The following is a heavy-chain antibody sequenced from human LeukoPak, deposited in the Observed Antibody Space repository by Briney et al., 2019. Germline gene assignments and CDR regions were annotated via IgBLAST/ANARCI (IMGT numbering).Heavy chain of an antibody. CDR2: ISTSGSTK. CDR1: GFTFSSFE. V-gene: IGHV3-48*03. Sequence: GGSLRLSCAASGFTFSSFEMNWVRQAPGKGLEWLSHISTSGSTKYYANSVKGRFTISRDNAENSVYLQMSSLTAEDTGLYYCARERYDSSGLQVYWGQGTLVTVSS. D-gene: IGHD3-22*01. CDR3: ARERYDSSGLQVY. J-gene: IGHJ4*02.